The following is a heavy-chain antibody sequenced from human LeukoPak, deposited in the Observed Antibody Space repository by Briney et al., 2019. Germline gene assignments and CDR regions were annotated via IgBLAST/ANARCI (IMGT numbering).Heavy chain of an antibody. CDR1: GFTFSTYA. V-gene: IGHV3-23*01. D-gene: IGHD6-13*01. Sequence: GGSLRLSCAASGFTFSTYAMNWVRQAPGKGLEWVSFISGSGGTTYYADSVKGRFTISRDNSKNTLYLQMSSLRAEDTAVYYCAKVPGGQQLALWYFDLWGRGTLVTVSS. J-gene: IGHJ2*01. CDR3: AKVPGGQQLALWYFDL. CDR2: ISGSGGTT.